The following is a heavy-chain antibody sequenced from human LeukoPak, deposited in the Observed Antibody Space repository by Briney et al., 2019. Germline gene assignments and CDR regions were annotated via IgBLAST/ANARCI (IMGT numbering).Heavy chain of an antibody. CDR2: IIPIFGTA. CDR1: GGTFSSYA. D-gene: IGHD4-17*01. Sequence: ASVKVSCTASGGTFSSYAISWVRQGPGQGLEWMGGIIPIFGTANYAQKFQGRVTITADESTSTAYMELSSLRSEDTAVYYCARYGDYRADDAFDIWGQGTMVTVSS. J-gene: IGHJ3*02. V-gene: IGHV1-69*13. CDR3: ARYGDYRADDAFDI.